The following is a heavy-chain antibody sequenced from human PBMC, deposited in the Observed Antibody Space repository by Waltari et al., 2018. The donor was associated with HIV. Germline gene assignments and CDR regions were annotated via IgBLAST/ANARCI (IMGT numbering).Heavy chain of an antibody. Sequence: QLLESGGGLVQPGGSLRLSCVASGFTFDKFAMNWVRQAPGQGLEWLSGISGSGGNKFYADSVKGRISISRENSKNTVYLQINSLRVDDTAIYYCAKTVPTVTSIFEGFDVWGQGATVTVSS. J-gene: IGHJ3*01. CDR2: ISGSGGNK. V-gene: IGHV3-23*01. CDR1: GFTFDKFA. CDR3: AKTVPTVTSIFEGFDV. D-gene: IGHD4-17*01.